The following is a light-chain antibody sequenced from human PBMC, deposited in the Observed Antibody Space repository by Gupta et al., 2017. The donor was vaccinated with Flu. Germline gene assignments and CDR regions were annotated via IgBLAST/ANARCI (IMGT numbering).Light chain of an antibody. CDR1: QGRRHSNGYNY. CDR2: LGC. J-gene: IGKJ2*01. CDR3: MQALQTPYT. V-gene: IGKV2-28*01. Sequence: VTPGEPASISCRSSQGRRHSNGYNYLDWYLQKPGQSPQLLIYLGCNRASGVPDRFSGSGSGTDFTLKISRVEAEDVGVYYCMQALQTPYTFGQGTKLEIK.